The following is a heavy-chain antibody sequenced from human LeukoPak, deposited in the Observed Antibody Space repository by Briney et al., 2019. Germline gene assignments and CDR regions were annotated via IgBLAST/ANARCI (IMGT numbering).Heavy chain of an antibody. D-gene: IGHD4-17*01. CDR3: ARDRTTVTPFDY. CDR1: GGSISSSSYY. V-gene: IGHV4-39*07. Sequence: SETLSLTCTVSGGSISSSSYYWGWIRQPPGKGLEWIGSIYHSGSTYCNPSLKSRVTISVDTPKNQFFLKLSSVTAADTAVYFCARDRTTVTPFDYWGQGTLVTVSS. J-gene: IGHJ4*02. CDR2: IYHSGST.